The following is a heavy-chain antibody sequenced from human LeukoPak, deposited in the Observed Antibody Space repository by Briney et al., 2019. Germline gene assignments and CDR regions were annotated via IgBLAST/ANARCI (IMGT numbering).Heavy chain of an antibody. V-gene: IGHV4-59*11. CDR1: ADSFSSHY. CDR2: ISYIGST. CDR3: ARDLVTVTKGFDI. J-gene: IGHJ3*02. D-gene: IGHD4-17*01. Sequence: SETLSLTCAVSADSFSSHYWTWIRQPPGKGLEWIGYISYIGSTNYNPSLKSRVTISIDTSKNQFSLKLSSVTAADTAVYYCARDLVTVTKGFDIWSQGTMVSVSS.